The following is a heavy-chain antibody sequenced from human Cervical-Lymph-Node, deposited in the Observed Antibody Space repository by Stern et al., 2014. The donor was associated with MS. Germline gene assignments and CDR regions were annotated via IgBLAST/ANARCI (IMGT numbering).Heavy chain of an antibody. V-gene: IGHV1-18*01. D-gene: IGHD6-13*01. J-gene: IGHJ3*02. CDR2: TGTDIGNT. CDR1: GYTFIENA. CDR3: RAGSDAFDI. Sequence: QVKLGESGAEVKKPGASVKVSCKASGYTFIENAISWTRQAPGQGIEWEGWTGTDIGNTNYAQKCQGRVTLATDTSTTTVYMELRSLRSDDTAMYYCRAGSDAFDIWGQGTMVTVSS.